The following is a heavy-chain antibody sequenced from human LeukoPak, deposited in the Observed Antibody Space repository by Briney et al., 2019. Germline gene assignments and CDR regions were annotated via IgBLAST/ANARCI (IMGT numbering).Heavy chain of an antibody. V-gene: IGHV3-48*02. D-gene: IGHD1-26*01. CDR2: ITASGTAM. Sequence: GGSLRLSCATSGFTFSSYSMNWVRQAPGKGLEWVSHITASGTAMFYADSVKGRFTISRDNAKNSLYLQMNSLRDEDTAVYYCASSGSYRFDYWGQGTLVTVSS. CDR3: ASSGSYRFDY. CDR1: GFTFSSYS. J-gene: IGHJ4*02.